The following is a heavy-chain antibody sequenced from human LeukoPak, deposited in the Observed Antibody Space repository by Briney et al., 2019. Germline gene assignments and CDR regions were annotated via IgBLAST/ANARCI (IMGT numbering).Heavy chain of an antibody. J-gene: IGHJ6*03. CDR2: IGGSGGSK. Sequence: GGSLRLSCAASGFSFSNYAMSWLRQAPGRGLEWVSIGGSGGSKFYGDPVKGRFTIYRDNSKKTLYLQMNSLRAEYSSVYDCVKERGALRENYYMDVWGKGTTVTVSS. D-gene: IGHD2/OR15-2a*01. V-gene: IGHV3-23*01. CDR3: VKERGALRENYYMDV. CDR1: GFSFSNYA.